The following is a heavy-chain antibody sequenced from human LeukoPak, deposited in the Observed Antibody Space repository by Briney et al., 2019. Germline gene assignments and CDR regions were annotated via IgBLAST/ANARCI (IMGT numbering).Heavy chain of an antibody. CDR3: AKDKCSGGSCYLLDY. V-gene: IGHV3-23*01. CDR2: ISGSGGST. D-gene: IGHD2-15*01. CDR1: GFTFSSYA. J-gene: IGHJ4*02. Sequence: GGSLRLSCAASGFTFSSYAMSWVRQAPGKGLEWVSAISGSGGSTYYADSVKGRFTISRDNSKNSLYLQMNSLRAEDTALYYCAKDKCSGGSCYLLDYWGQGTLVTVSS.